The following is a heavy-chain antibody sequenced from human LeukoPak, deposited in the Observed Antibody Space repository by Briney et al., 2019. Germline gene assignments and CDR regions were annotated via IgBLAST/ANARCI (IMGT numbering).Heavy chain of an antibody. V-gene: IGHV3-74*01. CDR2: IETDGSST. Sequence: GGSLRLFCAASGFTFSSYWMHWVRQVPGKGLLWVARIETDGSSTAYADSVKGRFTISRDNAKNTLYLQMNSLRAEDTAVYYCAKQLGYCSDGSCYFPYWGQGTLVTVSS. D-gene: IGHD2-15*01. CDR3: AKQLGYCSDGSCYFPY. J-gene: IGHJ4*02. CDR1: GFTFSSYW.